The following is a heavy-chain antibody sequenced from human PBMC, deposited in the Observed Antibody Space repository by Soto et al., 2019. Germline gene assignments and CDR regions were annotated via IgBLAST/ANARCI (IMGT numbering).Heavy chain of an antibody. V-gene: IGHV4-39*01. CDR3: ARHADYYASSEVEY. D-gene: IGHD3-22*01. CDR2: IYYSGST. CDR1: GGSISSSSYY. Sequence: ETLSLTCTVSGGSISSSSYYWGWIRQPPGKGLEWIGSIYYSGSTYYNPSLTSRVTISVDTSKNQFSLKLSSVTAADTAVYYCARHADYYASSEVEYWGQGTLVTVSS. J-gene: IGHJ4*02.